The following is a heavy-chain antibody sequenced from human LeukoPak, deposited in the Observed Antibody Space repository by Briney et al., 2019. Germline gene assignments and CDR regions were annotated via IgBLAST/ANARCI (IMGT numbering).Heavy chain of an antibody. CDR3: AKRGVVVGFFLVGFQKGPSYFDS. Sequence: GGSLRLSCGVSGITLSNYGMSWVRQAPGKGLEWVAGLSGSAGGTNYADSVKGRFTISRDNSKNTLFLQMDRLRAEDTAVYFCAKRGVVVGFFLVGFQKGPSYFDSWGQGAQVTVSS. J-gene: IGHJ4*02. CDR1: GITLSNYG. D-gene: IGHD3-16*02. CDR2: LSGSAGGT. V-gene: IGHV3-23*01.